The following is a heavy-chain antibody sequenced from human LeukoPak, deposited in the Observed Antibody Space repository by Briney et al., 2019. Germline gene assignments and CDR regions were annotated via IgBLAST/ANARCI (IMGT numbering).Heavy chain of an antibody. J-gene: IGHJ5*02. Sequence: SETLSLTCTVSGGSISSYYWSWIRQPPGKGLEWIGYIYYSGSTNYNPSLKSRVTISVDTSKNQFSLKLSSVTAADTAVYYCARRPRARSGWFDPWGQGTLVTVSS. CDR1: GGSISSYY. CDR3: ARRPRARSGWFDP. V-gene: IGHV4-59*12. D-gene: IGHD3-10*01. CDR2: IYYSGST.